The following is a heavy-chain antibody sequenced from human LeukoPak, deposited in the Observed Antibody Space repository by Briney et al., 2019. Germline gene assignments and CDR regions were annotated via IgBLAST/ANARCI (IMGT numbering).Heavy chain of an antibody. J-gene: IGHJ4*02. Sequence: GGTRRLSCAASGFTFSSYGMDWVRQAPGKGLAWVSYIRYDGSKEYYAESVKGRFTISRDNSKSTLYVQMNSLRAEDTAVYYCARCVNGVCRAFDYWGQGTLVTVSS. CDR1: GFTFSSYG. CDR2: IRYDGSKE. CDR3: ARCVNGVCRAFDY. D-gene: IGHD2-8*01. V-gene: IGHV3-30*02.